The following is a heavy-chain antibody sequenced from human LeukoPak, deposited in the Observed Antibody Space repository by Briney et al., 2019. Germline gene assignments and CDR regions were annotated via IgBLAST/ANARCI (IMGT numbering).Heavy chain of an antibody. D-gene: IGHD2-2*01. CDR3: ATDCISTRCYKY. CDR1: GFTFSSYW. J-gene: IGHJ4*02. Sequence: GGSLRLSCAASGFTFSSYWMSWVRQAPGKGLEWVANIEQDGSEKYYVDSVKGRFTISRDNAKNSLFLQMSSLRAEDTAVHYCATDCISTRCYKYWGQGTLVTVSS. CDR2: IEQDGSEK. V-gene: IGHV3-7*04.